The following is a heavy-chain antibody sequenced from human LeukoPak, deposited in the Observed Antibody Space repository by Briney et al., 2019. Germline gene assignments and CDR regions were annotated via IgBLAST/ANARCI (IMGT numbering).Heavy chain of an antibody. V-gene: IGHV4-59*01. CDR2: IYYSGST. D-gene: IGHD3-22*01. J-gene: IGHJ3*02. CDR3: ARIISGYDAFDI. CDR1: GGSISSYY. Sequence: SETLSLTRTVSGGSISSYYWSWIRQPPGKGLEWIGYIYYSGSTNYNPSLKSRVTISVDTSKNQFSLKLSSVTAADTAVYYCARIISGYDAFDIWGQGTMVTVSS.